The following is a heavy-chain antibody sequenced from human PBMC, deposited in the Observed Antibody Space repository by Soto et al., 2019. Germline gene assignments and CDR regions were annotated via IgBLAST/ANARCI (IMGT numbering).Heavy chain of an antibody. CDR3: ARGRADYNSWLGLDY. CDR1: GHTFSSHD. CDR2: MNPNTGNT. V-gene: IGHV1-8*01. D-gene: IGHD6-6*01. Sequence: QVQLVQSGAEVKKPGASVKVSCKASGHTFSSHDINWVRQATGQGLEWMGWMNPNTGNTGYAQTFQGRVSMTRDTSISTAYMELSSLRSEDTAVYYCARGRADYNSWLGLDYWGQGTLVTVSS. J-gene: IGHJ4*02.